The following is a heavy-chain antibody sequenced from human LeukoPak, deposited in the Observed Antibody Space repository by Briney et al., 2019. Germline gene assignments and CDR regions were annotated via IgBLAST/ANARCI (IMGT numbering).Heavy chain of an antibody. CDR3: ARVDYSITYYYYYGMDV. V-gene: IGHV1-69*13. Sequence: SVKVSCKASGGSFSSYAISCVRQAPGQWLEWMGGISPIFGTANYAQTFQGRVTITADESTSTAYMELSSLRSEDTAVYYCARVDYSITYYYYYGMDVWGQGTTVTVSS. J-gene: IGHJ6*02. CDR2: ISPIFGTA. CDR1: GGSFSSYA. D-gene: IGHD4-11*01.